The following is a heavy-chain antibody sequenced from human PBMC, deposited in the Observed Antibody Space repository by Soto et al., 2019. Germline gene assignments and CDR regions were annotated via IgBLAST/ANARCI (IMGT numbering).Heavy chain of an antibody. D-gene: IGHD1-1*01. J-gene: IGHJ6*02. V-gene: IGHV3-30*18. CDR3: AKARGANNWANYYGLDV. CDR2: ITYEGSNK. Sequence: LRLSCAASGFIFANYGMHWVRQAPGKGLEWVALITYEGSNKYYADAVKGRFTISRDNAKNMVSLQMDSLRAEDTAVYYCAKARGANNWANYYGLDVWGQGTTVTVSS. CDR1: GFIFANYG.